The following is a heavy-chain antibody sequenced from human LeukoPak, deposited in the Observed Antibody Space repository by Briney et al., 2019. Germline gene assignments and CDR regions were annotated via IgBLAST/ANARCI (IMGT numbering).Heavy chain of an antibody. CDR3: ARELPSRFLFDY. V-gene: IGHV1-69*04. CDR2: IIPILGIA. CDR1: GGTFSSYA. Sequence: APVKVSCKASGGTFSSYAISWVRQAPGQGLEWMGRIIPILGIANYAQKFQGRVTITADKSTSTAYMELSSLRSEDTAVYYCARELPSRFLFDYWGQGTLVTVSS. J-gene: IGHJ4*02. D-gene: IGHD2-15*01.